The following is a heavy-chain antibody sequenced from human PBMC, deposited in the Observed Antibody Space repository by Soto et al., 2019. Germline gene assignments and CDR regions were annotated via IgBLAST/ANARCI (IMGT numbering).Heavy chain of an antibody. CDR2: INAGNGNT. Sequence: QVQLVQSGAEVKKPGASVKVSCKASGYTFTSYAMHWVRQAPGQRLEWMGWINAGNGNTRYSQKFQGRVTITRDTSATTAYMELSSRRSEDTAVYYCARSTLVAPLRNWFDPWGQGTLVTVSS. CDR1: GYTFTSYA. V-gene: IGHV1-3*01. J-gene: IGHJ5*02. D-gene: IGHD5-12*01. CDR3: ARSTLVAPLRNWFDP.